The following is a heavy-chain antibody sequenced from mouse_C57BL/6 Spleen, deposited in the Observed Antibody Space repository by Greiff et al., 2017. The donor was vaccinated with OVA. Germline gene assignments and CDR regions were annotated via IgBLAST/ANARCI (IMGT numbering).Heavy chain of an antibody. CDR2: IWSGGST. Sequence: QVQLQQSGPGLVQPSQSLSITCTVSGFSFTSYGVHWVRQSPGKGLEWLGVIWSGGSTDYNAAFISRLSISKDNSKSQVFFKMNSLQADDTAIYYCARKGSEYDGRGPDYYAMDYWGQGTSVTVSS. CDR1: GFSFTSYG. CDR3: ARKGSEYDGRGPDYYAMDY. V-gene: IGHV2-2*01. D-gene: IGHD2-4*01. J-gene: IGHJ4*01.